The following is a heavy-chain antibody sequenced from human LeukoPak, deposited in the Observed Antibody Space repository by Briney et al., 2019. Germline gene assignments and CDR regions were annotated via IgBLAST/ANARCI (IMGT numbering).Heavy chain of an antibody. V-gene: IGHV1-69*13. CDR2: IIPIFGTA. Sequence: ASVKVSCKASGGTFSSYAISWVRQAPGQGLEWMGGIIPIFGTANYAQKFQGRVTITADESTSTAYMELSSLRSVDTAVYYCARGAGYCSSTSCYLYYFDYWGQGTLVTVSS. CDR3: ARGAGYCSSTSCYLYYFDY. CDR1: GGTFSSYA. D-gene: IGHD2-2*03. J-gene: IGHJ4*02.